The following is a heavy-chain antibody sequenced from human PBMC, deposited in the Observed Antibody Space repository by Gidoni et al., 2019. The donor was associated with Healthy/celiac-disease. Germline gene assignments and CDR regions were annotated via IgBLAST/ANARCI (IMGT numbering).Heavy chain of an antibody. J-gene: IGHJ4*02. CDR3: ARSGYSYGQTAFDY. D-gene: IGHD5-18*01. CDR2: IYWDDDK. V-gene: IGHV2-5*02. CDR1: GFSLSTSGVG. Sequence: QITLKESGPTLVKPTQTITLTCTFSGFSLSTSGVGVGWIRQPPGKALEWLALIYWDDDKRYSTSLKSRLTITKDTSKNQVVLTMTNMDPVDTATYYCARSGYSYGQTAFDYWGQGTLVTVSS.